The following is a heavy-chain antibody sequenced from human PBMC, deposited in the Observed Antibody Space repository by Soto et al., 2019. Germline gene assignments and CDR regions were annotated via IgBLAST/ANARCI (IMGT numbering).Heavy chain of an antibody. D-gene: IGHD1-1*01. CDR2: ISGTGGST. V-gene: IGHV3-23*01. CDR1: GFTFSSYA. CDR3: AKDRSSSGTTVRFDP. Sequence: XXSLRLTYAATGFTFSSYAMRWVRQAPGKGLEWVSSISGTGGSTYYADSVKGRFTISRDNSKNTLFLQMNSLRAQDTAVYYCAKDRSSSGTTVRFDPWGLGTLVTVSS. J-gene: IGHJ5*02.